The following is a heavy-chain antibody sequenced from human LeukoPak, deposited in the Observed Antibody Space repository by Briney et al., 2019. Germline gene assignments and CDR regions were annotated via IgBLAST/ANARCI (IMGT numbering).Heavy chain of an antibody. J-gene: IGHJ3*02. CDR2: IIPIFGTA. V-gene: IGHV1-69*06. Sequence: SVKVSCKASGGTFSSYAISWVRQAPGQGLEWMGGIIPIFGTANYAQKFQGKVTITADKSTSTAYMELSSLRSEDTAVYYCARDPSAGGDCYLKACDAFDIWGQGTMVTVSS. CDR1: GGTFSSYA. D-gene: IGHD2-21*02. CDR3: ARDPSAGGDCYLKACDAFDI.